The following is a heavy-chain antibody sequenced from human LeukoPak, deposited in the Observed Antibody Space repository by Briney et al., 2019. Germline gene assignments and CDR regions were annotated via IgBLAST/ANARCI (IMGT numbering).Heavy chain of an antibody. D-gene: IGHD3-10*01. J-gene: IGHJ4*02. CDR1: GYTFTSYD. V-gene: IGHV1-8*01. CDR3: TTYYGSGSYYSFAY. CDR2: MNPNSGNT. Sequence: ASVKVSCKASGYTFTSYDINWVRQATGQGLEWMGWMNPNSGNTGYAQKFQGRVTITRNTSISTVYMELSSLRSEDTAVYYCTTYYGSGSYYSFAYWGQGTLVTVSS.